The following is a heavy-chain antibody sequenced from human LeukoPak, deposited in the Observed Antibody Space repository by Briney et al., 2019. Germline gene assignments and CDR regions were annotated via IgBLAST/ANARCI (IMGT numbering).Heavy chain of an antibody. V-gene: IGHV4-4*07. CDR1: GGSISSYY. CDR2: IYTSGNT. CDR3: ARGGYSYGDDY. Sequence: SETLSLTCTVSGGSISSYYWSWIRQPAGKGLEWIGRIYTSGNTNYNPSLKSRVTISVDTSKNQFSLKLSSVTAADTAVYYCARGGYSYGDDYWGQGTLVTVSS. D-gene: IGHD5-18*01. J-gene: IGHJ4*02.